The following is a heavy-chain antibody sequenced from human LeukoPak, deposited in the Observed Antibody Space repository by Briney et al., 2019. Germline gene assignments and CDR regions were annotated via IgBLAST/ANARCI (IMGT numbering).Heavy chain of an antibody. D-gene: IGHD2-15*01. V-gene: IGHV4-31*03. Sequence: PSQTLSLTCTVSGGSISSGGYYWSWVRQHPGKGLDWIGYIYYSGSTDYNLSLKSRVTISVDTSKNQFSLKLSSVTAADTAVYYCARDCSGGSCYFDYWGQGTLVTVSS. CDR1: GGSISSGGYY. CDR3: ARDCSGGSCYFDY. J-gene: IGHJ4*02. CDR2: IYYSGST.